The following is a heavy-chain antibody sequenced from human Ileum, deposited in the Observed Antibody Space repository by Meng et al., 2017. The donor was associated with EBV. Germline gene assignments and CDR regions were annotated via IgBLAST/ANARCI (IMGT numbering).Heavy chain of an antibody. CDR3: STYLYGGDEHYFDY. V-gene: IGHV4-4*02. J-gene: IGHJ4*02. CDR1: GGSISGSNW. CDR2: IYHGGTT. Sequence: QVQLQESGPGLVRPSGXLSLTCXVSGGSISGSNWWSWVRQPPGKGLEWIGEIYHGGTTNYNPSLKSRVTMSVDKSKNQFSLKLSSVTAADTAVYYCSTYLYGGDEHYFDYGGQGTLVTVSS. D-gene: IGHD4-23*01.